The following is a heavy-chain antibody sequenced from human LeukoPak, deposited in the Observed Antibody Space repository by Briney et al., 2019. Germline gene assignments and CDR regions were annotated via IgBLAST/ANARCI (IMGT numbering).Heavy chain of an antibody. Sequence: GSSVKVSCKASRGTFSSYAISWVRQAPGQGLEWMGWISAYNGNTNYAQKLQGRVTMTTDTSTSTAYMELRSLRSDDTAVYYCASIGYIYGHNYYYMDVWGKGTTVTISS. CDR1: RGTFSSYA. CDR3: ASIGYIYGHNYYYMDV. CDR2: ISAYNGNT. J-gene: IGHJ6*03. V-gene: IGHV1-18*01. D-gene: IGHD5-18*01.